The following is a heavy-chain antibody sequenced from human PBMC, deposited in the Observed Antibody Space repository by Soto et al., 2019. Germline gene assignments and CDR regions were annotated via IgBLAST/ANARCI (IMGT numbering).Heavy chain of an antibody. J-gene: IGHJ6*02. V-gene: IGHV4-61*01. CDR2: IYYSGST. CDR1: GGSVSSGSYY. CDR3: ARDPYGDYGMDV. Sequence: QVQLQESGPGLVKPSETLSLTCTVSGGSVSSGSYYWSWIRQPPGKGLEWIGYIYYSGSTNYNPSLKSRVTISVDTPKNQFSLKLSSVTAADTAVYYCARDPYGDYGMDVWGQGTTVTVSS. D-gene: IGHD4-17*01.